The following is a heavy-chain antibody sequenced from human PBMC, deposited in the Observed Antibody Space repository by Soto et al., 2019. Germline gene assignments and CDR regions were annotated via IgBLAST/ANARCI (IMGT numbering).Heavy chain of an antibody. Sequence: ASVKVSCKASGYTFTSYAMHWVRQAPGQRLEWMGWINAGNGNTKYSQKFQGRFTISRDNAKNSLYLQMNSLRAEDTAVYYCAGRDWIWGQGTLVTVSS. V-gene: IGHV1-3*01. J-gene: IGHJ4*02. CDR3: AGRDWI. CDR1: GYTFTSYA. CDR2: INAGNGNT. D-gene: IGHD1-1*01.